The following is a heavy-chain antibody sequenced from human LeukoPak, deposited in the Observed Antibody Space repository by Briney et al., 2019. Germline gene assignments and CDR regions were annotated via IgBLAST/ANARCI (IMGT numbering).Heavy chain of an antibody. D-gene: IGHD3-10*01. CDR2: INHSGST. CDR3: AREWFGANWFDP. CDR1: GGSFSGYY. V-gene: IGHV4-34*01. J-gene: IGHJ5*02. Sequence: SETLSLTCAVYGGSFSGYYWSWIRQPPGKGLEWIGEINHSGSTNYNPSLKSRVTISVDTSKNQFSLKLSSVTAADTAVYYCAREWFGANWFDPWGQGTLVTVSS.